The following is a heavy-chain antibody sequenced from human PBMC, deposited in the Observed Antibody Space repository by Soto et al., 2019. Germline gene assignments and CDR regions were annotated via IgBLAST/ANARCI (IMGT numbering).Heavy chain of an antibody. Sequence: GGSLRLSCAASGFTFSSYWMSWVRQAPGKGLEWVANIKQDGSEKYYVDSVKGRFTISRDNAKNSLYLQMNSLRAEDTAVYYCAGGSSSWYGNYYYGMDVWGQGTTVTVSS. CDR3: AGGSSSWYGNYYYGMDV. CDR2: IKQDGSEK. V-gene: IGHV3-7*03. CDR1: GFTFSSYW. J-gene: IGHJ6*02. D-gene: IGHD6-13*01.